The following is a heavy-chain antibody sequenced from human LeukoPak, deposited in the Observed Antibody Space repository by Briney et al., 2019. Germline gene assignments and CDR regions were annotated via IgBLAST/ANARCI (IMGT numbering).Heavy chain of an antibody. CDR1: GFTFSDYY. J-gene: IGHJ4*02. D-gene: IGHD3-10*01. Sequence: GGSLRLSCAASGFTFSDYYMSWIRQAPGKGLEWVSYISSSGSTIYYADSVKGRFTISRDNAKNSLYLQMNSLRAEDTAVYYCARVRRSGGSGSSIYYFDYWGQGTLVTVSS. CDR3: ARVRRSGGSGSSIYYFDY. CDR2: ISSSGSTI. V-gene: IGHV3-11*01.